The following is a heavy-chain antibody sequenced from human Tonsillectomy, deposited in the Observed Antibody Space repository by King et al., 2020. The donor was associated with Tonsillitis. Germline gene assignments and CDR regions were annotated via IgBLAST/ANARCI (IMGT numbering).Heavy chain of an antibody. Sequence: EVQLVESGGGLVQPGGSLRLSCAASGFSVSTSWMNWARQAPGRGLEWVANIQGDGSQTNYVDSVRDRFTISRDNAKNSLFLQMNNLRAEDTAVYYCTTGHYGRWGQGTLVTVSS. CDR3: TTGHYGR. V-gene: IGHV3-7*01. D-gene: IGHD3-16*01. CDR1: GFSVSTSW. CDR2: IQGDGSQT. J-gene: IGHJ4*02.